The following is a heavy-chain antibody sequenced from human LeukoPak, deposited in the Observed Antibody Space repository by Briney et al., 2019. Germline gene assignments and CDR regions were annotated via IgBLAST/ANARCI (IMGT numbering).Heavy chain of an antibody. CDR1: GDSIRSTSYY. J-gene: IGHJ4*02. CDR2: IYYSGNT. V-gene: IGHV4-39*01. D-gene: IGHD3-22*01. CDR3: ARRKSFYDSSGYFDH. Sequence: SETLSLTCTVSGDSIRSTSYYWGWIRQPPGKGLEWIGSIYYSGNTYYNPSLKSRVTIAVDTSKNQFSLTLNSVTAADTAVYYRARRKSFYDSSGYFDHWGRGTLVTVS.